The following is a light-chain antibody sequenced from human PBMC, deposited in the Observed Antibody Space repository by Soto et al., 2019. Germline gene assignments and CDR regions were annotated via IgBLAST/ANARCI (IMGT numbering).Light chain of an antibody. CDR2: GNS. V-gene: IGLV1-40*01. CDR1: SSNIGAGYD. CDR3: HSYDSSLSGSV. J-gene: IGLJ3*02. Sequence: QAVVTQPPSVSGATGQRVTISCTWSSSNIGAGYDVHWYQQLPGTAPKLLIYGNSNRPSGVPDRFSGSKSGTSASLAITGIQAEDEADYYCHSYDSSLSGSVFVGGTKLTVL.